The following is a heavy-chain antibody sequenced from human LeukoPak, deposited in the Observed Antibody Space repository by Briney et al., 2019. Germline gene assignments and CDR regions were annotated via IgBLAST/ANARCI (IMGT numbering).Heavy chain of an antibody. CDR1: GGTFSSYA. J-gene: IGHJ4*02. CDR2: IIPIFGTA. CDR3: ARVLVVPAAMPTNFDY. V-gene: IGHV1-69*06. Sequence: SVKVSCKASGGTFSSYAISWVRQAPGQRLEWMGGIIPIFGTANYAQKFQGRVTITADKSTSTAYMELSRLRSEDTAVYYCARVLVVPAAMPTNFDYWGQGTLVTVSS. D-gene: IGHD2-2*01.